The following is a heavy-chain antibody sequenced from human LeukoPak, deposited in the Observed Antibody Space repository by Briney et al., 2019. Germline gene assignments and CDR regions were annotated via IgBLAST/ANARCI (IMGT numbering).Heavy chain of an antibody. V-gene: IGHV4-59*01. D-gene: IGHD3-22*01. CDR1: GGSLSSYY. Sequence: SETLSLTCTVSGGSLSSYYWSWLRQPPGKGLEWIGYIYYSGSTNYNPSLTSRVTISVDTSKNQFSLKLSSVSAADTAVYYCARVWVWVYYYDSSGPTPDAFDIWGQGTMVTVSS. J-gene: IGHJ3*02. CDR2: IYYSGST. CDR3: ARVWVWVYYYDSSGPTPDAFDI.